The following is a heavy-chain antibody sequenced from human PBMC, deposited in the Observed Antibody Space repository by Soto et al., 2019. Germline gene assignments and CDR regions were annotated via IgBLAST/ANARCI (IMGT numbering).Heavy chain of an antibody. J-gene: IGHJ4*02. CDR2: ISGSGGST. Sequence: GGSLRLSCAASGFTFSSYAMSWVRQAPGKGLEWVSAISGSGGSTYYADSVKGRFTISRDNAKNSLYLQMNSLRDEDTAVYYCARDPSALLWFGEFDDYWGQGTLVTVSS. CDR1: GFTFSSYA. V-gene: IGHV3-23*01. CDR3: ARDPSALLWFGEFDDY. D-gene: IGHD3-10*01.